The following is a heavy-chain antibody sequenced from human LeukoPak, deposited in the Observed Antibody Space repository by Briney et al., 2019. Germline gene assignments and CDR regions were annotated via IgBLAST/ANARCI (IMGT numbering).Heavy chain of an antibody. J-gene: IGHJ6*02. V-gene: IGHV1-46*01. CDR1: GYTFTSYY. CDR3: ARAYCGGDCYLPSYYYGMDV. Sequence: ASVKVSCKASGYTFTSYYMHWVRQAPGQGLEWMGIINPSGGSTSYAQKFQGRVTMTRDTSTSTVYMELSSLRSEDTAVYYCARAYCGGDCYLPSYYYGMDVWGQGTTVTASS. CDR2: INPSGGST. D-gene: IGHD2-21*02.